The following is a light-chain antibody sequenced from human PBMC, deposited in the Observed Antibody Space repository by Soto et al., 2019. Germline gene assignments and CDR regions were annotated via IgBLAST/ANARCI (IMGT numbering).Light chain of an antibody. J-gene: IGKJ5*01. Sequence: IALTPFAVALSFCRRHPSNVSYRAIQYINSIYLAWYQQKPGQAPRLLIYGASSRATGIPDRFSGSGYGTDFTLTISRLEPEDFAVYYCQQYSSSPSITFGQGTRLEI. CDR3: QQYSSSPSIT. CDR1: QYINSIY. CDR2: GAS. V-gene: IGKV3-20*01.